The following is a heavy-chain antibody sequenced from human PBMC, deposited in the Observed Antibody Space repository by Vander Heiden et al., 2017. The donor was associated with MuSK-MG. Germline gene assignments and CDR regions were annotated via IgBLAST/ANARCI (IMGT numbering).Heavy chain of an antibody. D-gene: IGHD3-9*01. J-gene: IGHJ6*02. CDR2: INHSGST. CDR1: GGAFSGYY. Sequence: QAQLQQWGAGLLKASETLSLTCAVYGGAFSGYYWSWIRQPPGKGLAWIGEINHSGSTNYNPSIKCRVTISVDTSKNQFSLKLSSVTAADTAVYYWAISRYFDWLSDYYSMDVWGGGTTVSVCS. V-gene: IGHV4-34*01. CDR3: AISRYFDWLSDYYSMDV.